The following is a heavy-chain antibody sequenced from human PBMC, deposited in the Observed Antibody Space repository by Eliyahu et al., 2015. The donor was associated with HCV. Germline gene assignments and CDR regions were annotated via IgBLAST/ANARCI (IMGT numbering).Heavy chain of an antibody. D-gene: IGHD3-3*01. CDR1: GGSFXGYY. CDR3: ARGGHDFWSGYYSVGGMDV. Sequence: QVQLQQWGAGLLKPSETLSLTCAVYGGSFXGYYWSXIRQPPGKGLEWIGKIXHSGSTNYNPSLKSRVTISVDTSKNQFSLKLSSVSAADTAVYYCARGGHDFWSGYYSVGGMDVWGQGTTVTVSS. CDR2: IXHSGST. V-gene: IGHV4-34*01. J-gene: IGHJ6*02.